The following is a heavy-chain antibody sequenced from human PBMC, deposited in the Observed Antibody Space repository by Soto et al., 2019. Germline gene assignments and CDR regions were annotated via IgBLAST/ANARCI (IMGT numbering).Heavy chain of an antibody. D-gene: IGHD3-3*01. J-gene: IGHJ4*02. V-gene: IGHV3-23*01. Sequence: GGSLRLSCAASGFSFITYAVRWARQAPGKGLEWVSAISGSGGNTFYADSVKGRFTISRDTSKNTLYLQMNSLRDEDTAVYYCARDTQDDFWSGYYRDYWGQGTLVTVSS. CDR1: GFSFITYA. CDR2: ISGSGGNT. CDR3: ARDTQDDFWSGYYRDY.